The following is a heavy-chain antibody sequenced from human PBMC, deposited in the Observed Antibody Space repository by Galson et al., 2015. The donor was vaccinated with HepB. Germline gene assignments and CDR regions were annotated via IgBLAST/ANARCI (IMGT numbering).Heavy chain of an antibody. CDR3: ATYQQSPRGVDY. D-gene: IGHD3-16*01. J-gene: IGHJ4*02. CDR1: GFTFSSYS. CDR2: ISSSRSYI. V-gene: IGHV3-21*04. Sequence: SLRLSCAASGFTFSSYSMNWVRQAPGKGLEWVSSISSSRSYIHYADSVKGRFTVSRDNSQNTLYLQMNSLSAEDTALYFCATYQQSPRGVDYWGQGTLVTVSS.